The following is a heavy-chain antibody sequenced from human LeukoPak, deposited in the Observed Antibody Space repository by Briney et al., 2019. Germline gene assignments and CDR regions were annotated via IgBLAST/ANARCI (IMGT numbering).Heavy chain of an antibody. V-gene: IGHV5-51*01. Sequence: GESLKISCKGSGYSFTSYWIGWVRQMPGKGLEWMGIIYPGDSDTRYSPSFQGQVTISADKSISTAYLQWSSLKASDTAMYYCARSSPQDSFNVPLDYYYMDVWGKGTTVTVSS. CDR1: GYSFTSYW. J-gene: IGHJ6*03. CDR2: IYPGDSDT. D-gene: IGHD5-18*01. CDR3: ARSSPQDSFNVPLDYYYMDV.